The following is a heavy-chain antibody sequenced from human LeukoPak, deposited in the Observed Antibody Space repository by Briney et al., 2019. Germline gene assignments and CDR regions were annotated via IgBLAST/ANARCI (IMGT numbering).Heavy chain of an antibody. Sequence: SETLSLTCTVSGGSISSYYWSWIRQPPGKGLEWIGYIYYSGSTNYNPSLKGRVTISVDTSKNQFSLKLSSVAAADTAVYYCARHGDTTYYYDSRDWFDPWGQGTLVTVPS. J-gene: IGHJ5*02. D-gene: IGHD3-22*01. CDR1: GGSISSYY. V-gene: IGHV4-59*08. CDR2: IYYSGST. CDR3: ARHGDTTYYYDSRDWFDP.